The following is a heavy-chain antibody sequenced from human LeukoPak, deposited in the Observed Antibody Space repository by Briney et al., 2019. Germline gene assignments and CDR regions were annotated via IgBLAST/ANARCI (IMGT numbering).Heavy chain of an antibody. D-gene: IGHD1-26*01. CDR1: GYTFTDYG. CDR2: ISTYNGHT. J-gene: IGHJ4*02. V-gene: IGHV1-18*01. Sequence: GASVKVSCKASGYTFTDYGISWVRQAPGQGLEWMGWISTYNGHTNCAQKFQGRVTMTTDTSTSTAYMELRSLRSDDTAVFYCERVTSWGLPDFDYWGQGTLVTVSS. CDR3: ERVTSWGLPDFDY.